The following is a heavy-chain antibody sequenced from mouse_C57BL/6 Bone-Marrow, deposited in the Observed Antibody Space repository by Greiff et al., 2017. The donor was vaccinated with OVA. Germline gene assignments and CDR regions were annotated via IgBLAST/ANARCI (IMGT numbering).Heavy chain of an antibody. CDR1: GYTFTSYW. J-gene: IGHJ4*01. V-gene: IGHV1-50*01. D-gene: IGHD2-10*01. CDR3: ARTYYRYAMDY. Sequence: QVQLQQPGAELVKPGASVKLSCKASGYTFTSYWMQWVKQRPGRGLGWIGEIDPPDSYTNYNQKFKGKATLTVDTSSSTAYMQLSSLTSEDSAVYYCARTYYRYAMDYWGQGTSVTVSS. CDR2: IDPPDSYT.